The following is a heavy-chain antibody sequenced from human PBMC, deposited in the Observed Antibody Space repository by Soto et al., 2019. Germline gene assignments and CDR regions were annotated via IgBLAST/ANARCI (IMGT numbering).Heavy chain of an antibody. D-gene: IGHD6-13*01. Sequence: ASVKVSCKASGYTFTGYYMHWVRQAPGQGLEWMGWINPNSGGTNYAQKFQGWVTMTRDTSISTAYMELSRLRSDDTAVYYCARSPGIAADYYYYHGMDVWGQGTTVT. J-gene: IGHJ6*02. CDR2: INPNSGGT. V-gene: IGHV1-2*04. CDR3: ARSPGIAADYYYYHGMDV. CDR1: GYTFTGYY.